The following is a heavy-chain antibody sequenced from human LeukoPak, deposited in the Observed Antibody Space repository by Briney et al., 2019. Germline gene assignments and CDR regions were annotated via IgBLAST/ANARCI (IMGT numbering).Heavy chain of an antibody. CDR3: AKGRGSGSYFGIDP. CDR1: GITFSNYA. V-gene: IGHV3-23*01. Sequence: GGSLRLSCAASGITFSNYAFSWVRQAPGKGLEWVSAVSNSGSTTYYADSVKGRFTISRDNSKNTLYLQLNSLRAEDTAVYYCAKGRGSGSYFGIDPWGQGTLVTVSS. CDR2: VSNSGSTT. J-gene: IGHJ5*02. D-gene: IGHD3-10*01.